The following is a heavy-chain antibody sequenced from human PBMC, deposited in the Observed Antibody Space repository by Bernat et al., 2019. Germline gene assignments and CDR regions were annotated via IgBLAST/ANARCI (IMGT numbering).Heavy chain of an antibody. CDR2: ISSSSYI. V-gene: IGHV3-21*01. J-gene: IGHJ4*02. Sequence: EVQLVESGGGLVKPGGSLRLSCAASGFTFSSYSMNWVRQAPGKGLEWVSSISSSSYIYYADSVKGRFTISRDNAKNSLYLQMNSLRAEDTAVYYCARNIAVAGIDYWGQGTLVTVSS. D-gene: IGHD6-19*01. CDR3: ARNIAVAGIDY. CDR1: GFTFSSYS.